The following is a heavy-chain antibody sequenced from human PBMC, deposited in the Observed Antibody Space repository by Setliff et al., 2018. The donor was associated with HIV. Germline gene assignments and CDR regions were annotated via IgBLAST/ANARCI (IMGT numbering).Heavy chain of an antibody. D-gene: IGHD1-7*01. V-gene: IGHV1-18*01. CDR3: ARVWDWNYDLGY. CDR1: GYTFTSYG. Sequence: GASVKVSCKASGYTFTSYGISWVRQAPGQGLEWMGWISAYKGNTNYAQKFRGRVTMTRDTSTSTAYMELRSLKSDDTAVYYCARVWDWNYDLGYWGQGTLVTVSS. J-gene: IGHJ4*02. CDR2: ISAYKGNT.